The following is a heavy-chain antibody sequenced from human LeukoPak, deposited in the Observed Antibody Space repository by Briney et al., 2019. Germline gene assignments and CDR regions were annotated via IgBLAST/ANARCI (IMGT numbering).Heavy chain of an antibody. CDR3: ARDPGYDFWSGYLGYFDY. V-gene: IGHV1-3*01. J-gene: IGHJ4*02. CDR2: INAGNGNT. D-gene: IGHD3-3*01. CDR1: GYTFTSYA. Sequence: ASVKVSCKASGYTFTSYAMHWVRQAPGQRLEWMGWINAGNGNTKYSQKFQGRVTMTRDTSTSTVYMELSSLRSEDTAVYYCARDPGYDFWSGYLGYFDYWGQGTLVTVSS.